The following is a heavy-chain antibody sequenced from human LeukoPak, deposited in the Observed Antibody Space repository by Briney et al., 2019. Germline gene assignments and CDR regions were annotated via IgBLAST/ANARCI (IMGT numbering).Heavy chain of an antibody. CDR2: VHASGNT. V-gene: IGHV4-4*09. CDR1: GGSISTYF. CDR3: ARLLWWSEDGFDI. Sequence: PSETLSLTCTVSGGSISTYFWSWIRQSPGEGLEWIGYVHASGNTKYSPSLESRVTLSIDTSKNQFSLTLSFVTAADTAIYYCARLLWWSEDGFDIWGQGTVDAISS. D-gene: IGHD2-8*02. J-gene: IGHJ3*02.